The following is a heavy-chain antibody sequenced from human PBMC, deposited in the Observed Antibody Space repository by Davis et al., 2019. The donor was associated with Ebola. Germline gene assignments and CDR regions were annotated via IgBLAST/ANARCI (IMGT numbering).Heavy chain of an antibody. J-gene: IGHJ3*01. CDR3: ARDSVGALDV. V-gene: IGHV4-59*01. CDR1: GGSITGYS. CDR2: ITYTGYT. Sequence: MPGGSLRLSCTVSGGSITGYSWNWIRQSPGKRLEWIGFITYTGYTTYNPSLKSRVSMSVDPSGNHFSLDLKSVTAADTAVYYCARDSVGALDVWGHGTMVTVS.